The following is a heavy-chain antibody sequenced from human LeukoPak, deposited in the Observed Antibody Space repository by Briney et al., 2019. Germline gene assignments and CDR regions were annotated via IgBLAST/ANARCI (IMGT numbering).Heavy chain of an antibody. J-gene: IGHJ4*02. CDR2: MNPNSGNT. V-gene: IGHV1-8*01. CDR1: GYTFTSYD. CDR3: ARGSSSWLMKFDY. Sequence: ASVKVSCKASGYTFTSYDINWVRQATGQGLEWMGWMNPNSGNTGYAQKFQGRVTMTRNTSISTAYMELSSLRAEDTAVYYCARGSSSWLMKFDYWGQGTLVTVSS. D-gene: IGHD6-13*01.